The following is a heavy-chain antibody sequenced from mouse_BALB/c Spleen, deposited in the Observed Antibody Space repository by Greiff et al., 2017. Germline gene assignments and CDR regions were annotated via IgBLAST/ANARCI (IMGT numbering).Heavy chain of an antibody. CDR2: IWAGGST. D-gene: IGHD4-1*01. J-gene: IGHJ3*01. CDR1: GFSLTSYG. CDR3: ARGLTGTAWFAY. Sequence: VNVVESGPGLVAPSQSLSITCTVSGFSLTSYGVHWVRQPPGKGLEWLGVIWAGGSTNYNSALMSRLSISKDNSKSQVFLKMNSLQTDDTAMYYCARGLTGTAWFAYWGQGTLVTVSA. V-gene: IGHV2-9*02.